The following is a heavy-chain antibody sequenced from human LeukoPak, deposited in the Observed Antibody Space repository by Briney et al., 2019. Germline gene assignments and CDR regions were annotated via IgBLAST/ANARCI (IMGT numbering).Heavy chain of an antibody. CDR1: GGSFSGYY. V-gene: IGHV4-34*01. CDR3: AREVRSKLRYFDWLLRRERWFDP. Sequence: PSETLSLTCAVYGGSFSGYYWSWIRQPPGKGLEWIGEINHSGSTNYNPSLKSRVTISVDTSKNQFSLKLSSVTAADTAVYYCAREVRSKLRYFDWLLRRERWFDPWGQGTLVTVSS. CDR2: INHSGST. D-gene: IGHD3-9*01. J-gene: IGHJ5*02.